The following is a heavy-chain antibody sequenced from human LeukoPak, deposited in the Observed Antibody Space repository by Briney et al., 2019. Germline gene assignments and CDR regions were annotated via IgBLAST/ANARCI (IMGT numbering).Heavy chain of an antibody. CDR1: GFTFSSYE. D-gene: IGHD2-2*01. J-gene: IGHJ4*02. CDR2: ISSSDGSII. CDR3: ARDRYALYY. Sequence: GGSLRLSCAASGFTFSSYEMNWVRQAPGKGLEWVSYISSSDGSIIYYADSVKGRFTISRDNAKNSLYLQMNSLRAEDTAVYYCARDRYALYYWGQGALVTVSS. V-gene: IGHV3-48*03.